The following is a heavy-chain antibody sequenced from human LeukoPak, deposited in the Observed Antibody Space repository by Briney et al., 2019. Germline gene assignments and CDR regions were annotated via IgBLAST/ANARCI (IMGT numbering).Heavy chain of an antibody. Sequence: SVKVSCKASGGTFSSYAISWVRQAPGQGLEWMGGIIPIFGTANYAQKFQGRVTITADESTSTDYMELSSLRSEDTAVYYCARVAASSSWYENYFDYWGQGTLVTVSS. J-gene: IGHJ4*02. V-gene: IGHV1-69*13. CDR3: ARVAASSSWYENYFDY. CDR2: IIPIFGTA. CDR1: GGTFSSYA. D-gene: IGHD6-13*01.